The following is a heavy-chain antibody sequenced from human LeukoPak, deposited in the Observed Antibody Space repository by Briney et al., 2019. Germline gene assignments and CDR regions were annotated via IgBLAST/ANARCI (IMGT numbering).Heavy chain of an antibody. D-gene: IGHD2-21*02. CDR1: GGSISSGDYY. V-gene: IGHV4-30-4*01. CDR3: ARAPTRGGDYLFDY. CDR2: ISYTGST. J-gene: IGHJ4*02. Sequence: KPSETLSLTCTVSGGSISSGDYYWSWIRQPPGKGLEWIGFISYTGSTYYNPSLKSRVTISVDTSKNQFSLKLSSVTAADTAVYYCARAPTRGGDYLFDYWGQGTLVTVSS.